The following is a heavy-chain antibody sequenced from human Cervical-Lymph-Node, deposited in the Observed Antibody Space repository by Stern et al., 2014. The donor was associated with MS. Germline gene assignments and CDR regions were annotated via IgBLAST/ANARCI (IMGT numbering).Heavy chain of an antibody. D-gene: IGHD1-14*01. CDR2: ISWNSGTI. V-gene: IGHV3-9*01. CDR1: GFPFDDYA. Sequence: EVQLEESGGDLVQPGRSLRLSCAAFGFPFDDYAMHWVRQAPGKGLEWVAGISWNSGTIGYADSVKGRFTTSRDNAYSSLYLQMNSLRPEDTALYYCARDITGSSAYFAYWGQGTLVTVSS. CDR3: ARDITGSSAYFAY. J-gene: IGHJ4*02.